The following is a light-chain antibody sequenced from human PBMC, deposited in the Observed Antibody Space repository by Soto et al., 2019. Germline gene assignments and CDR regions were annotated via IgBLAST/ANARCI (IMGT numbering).Light chain of an antibody. Sequence: PGERATLSCRASQSISSYLAWYQHTPGQAPRLLIDDASSRATGIPARFSGSWSGTDFTLTISSLEPEDFAVYYCQYRTTFGQGTRLEMK. CDR3: QYRTT. CDR1: QSISSY. J-gene: IGKJ5*01. CDR2: DAS. V-gene: IGKV3-11*01.